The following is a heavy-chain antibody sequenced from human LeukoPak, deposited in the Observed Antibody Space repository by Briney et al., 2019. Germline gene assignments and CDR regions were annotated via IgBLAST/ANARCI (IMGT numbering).Heavy chain of an antibody. J-gene: IGHJ3*02. CDR3: ARKTSYDFWSGYHDAFDI. V-gene: IGHV4-61*01. CDR2: IYYSGST. CDR1: GYSISSDYY. D-gene: IGHD3-3*01. Sequence: SETLSLTCTVSGYSISSDYYWSWIRQPPGKGLEWIGYIYYSGSTNYNPSLKSRVTISVDTSKNQFSLKLSSVTAADTAVYYCARKTSYDFWSGYHDAFDIWGQGTMVTVSS.